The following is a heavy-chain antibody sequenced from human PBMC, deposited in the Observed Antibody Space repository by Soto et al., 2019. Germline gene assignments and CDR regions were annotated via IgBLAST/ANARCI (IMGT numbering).Heavy chain of an antibody. V-gene: IGHV3-7*01. CDR3: ARSQPLDY. Sequence: VQLVESGGGLVQPGGSLRLSCAASGFIFNNYWMSWVRQAPGKGLEWVANIKQDGSEKYYVDSVKGRFTISRDNAKNSVDLQMNSLRAEDTAVYYCARSQPLDYWGQGTLVTVSS. J-gene: IGHJ4*02. CDR1: GFIFNNYW. CDR2: IKQDGSEK.